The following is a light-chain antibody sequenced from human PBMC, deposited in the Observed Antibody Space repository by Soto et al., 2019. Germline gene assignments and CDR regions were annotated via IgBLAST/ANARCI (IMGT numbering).Light chain of an antibody. CDR1: RSVSTY. V-gene: IGKV3-11*01. Sequence: EIVLTQSPATRFWSPGKKPTPPCRASRSVSTYLAWYQQKPGQAPRLLIYDASNRATGIPARFSGSGSGTDFTLTISSLEPEDFAVYYCQQRSNWPEYTFGQGTKLEIK. CDR2: DAS. J-gene: IGKJ2*01. CDR3: QQRSNWPEYT.